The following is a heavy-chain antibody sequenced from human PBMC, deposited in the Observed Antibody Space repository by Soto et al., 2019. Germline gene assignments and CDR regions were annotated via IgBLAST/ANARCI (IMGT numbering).Heavy chain of an antibody. D-gene: IGHD2-8*01. V-gene: IGHV5-51*01. J-gene: IGHJ4*02. Sequence: PGESLKISCTGSGYSFSTYWIAWVRQMPGKGLEWMGSIYPGDSDTRYSPSFEGQVTISADEANDTAYLQWSSLKASDTAMYYCARVSLYCTNGVCHFDYWGQGTLVTVSS. CDR1: GYSFSTYW. CDR3: ARVSLYCTNGVCHFDY. CDR2: IYPGDSDT.